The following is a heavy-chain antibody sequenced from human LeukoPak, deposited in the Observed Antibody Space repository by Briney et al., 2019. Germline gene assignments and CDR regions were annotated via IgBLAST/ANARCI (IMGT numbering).Heavy chain of an antibody. CDR3: VRDSEGSFDY. CDR1: GFTFGTFD. J-gene: IGHJ4*02. Sequence: GGSLRLSCAASGFTFGTFDMSWVRQAPGKGLEWVSTLACLDASCTEYYSDSVKGRFTISRDKSKSTLSLQVNNLRVEDTAMYYCVRDSEGSFDYWGQGTLVTVSS. D-gene: IGHD3-10*01. V-gene: IGHV3-23*01. CDR2: LACLDASCTE.